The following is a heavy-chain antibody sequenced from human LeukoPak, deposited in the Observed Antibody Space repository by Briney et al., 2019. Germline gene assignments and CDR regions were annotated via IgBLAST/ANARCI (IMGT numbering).Heavy chain of an antibody. D-gene: IGHD3-22*01. V-gene: IGHV1-18*01. Sequence: ASVKVSCKASGYTFTSYGISWVRQAPGQGLEWMGWISAYNGNTNDAQKLQGRVTMTTDTSTSTAYMELRSLRSDDTAVYYCARDHYDSSGSSQRYFDYWGQGTLVTVSS. CDR1: GYTFTSYG. CDR3: ARDHYDSSGSSQRYFDY. J-gene: IGHJ4*02. CDR2: ISAYNGNT.